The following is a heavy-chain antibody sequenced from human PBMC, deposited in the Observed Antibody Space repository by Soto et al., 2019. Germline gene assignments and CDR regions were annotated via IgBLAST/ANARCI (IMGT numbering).Heavy chain of an antibody. J-gene: IGHJ6*04. V-gene: IGHV3-23*01. CDR2: SDGSS. CDR1: GFTFSSSA. Sequence: EVQLLESGGGLVQPGGSLRLSCAASGFTFSSSAMSWVRQAPGKGLEWVSTSDGSSYYADSVKGRFTISRDNSKNTLYLQMNSLRAEDTALYYCAKDGRSYTSGVWGEGTTVTVSS. D-gene: IGHD3-10*01. CDR3: AKDGRSYTSGV.